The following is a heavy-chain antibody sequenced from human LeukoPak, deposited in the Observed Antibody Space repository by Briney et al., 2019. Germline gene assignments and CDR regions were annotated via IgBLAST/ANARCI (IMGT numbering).Heavy chain of an antibody. D-gene: IGHD2/OR15-2a*01. CDR3: ARGLTSQNIVIPFDY. J-gene: IGHJ4*02. Sequence: GASVKVSCKASGGTFSSYAISWVRQAPGQGLEWMGGIIPIFGTANYARKFQGRVTITADESTSTAYMELSSLRSEDTAVYYCARGLTSQNIVIPFDYWGQGTLVTVSS. V-gene: IGHV1-69*13. CDR1: GGTFSSYA. CDR2: IIPIFGTA.